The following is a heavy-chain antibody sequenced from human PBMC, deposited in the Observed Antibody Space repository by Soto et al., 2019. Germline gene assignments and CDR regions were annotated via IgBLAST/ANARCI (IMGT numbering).Heavy chain of an antibody. D-gene: IGHD6-6*01. J-gene: IGHJ6*02. Sequence: ASVKVSCKASGGTFSSYAISWVRQAPGQGLEWMGGIIPIFGTANYAQRFQGRVTITADESTNTAYMELSRLRYEDTAVYYCVGRDYSSSSGIYYSYGMDVWGQGTTVTVSS. CDR1: GGTFSSYA. V-gene: IGHV1-69*13. CDR3: VGRDYSSSSGIYYSYGMDV. CDR2: IIPIFGTA.